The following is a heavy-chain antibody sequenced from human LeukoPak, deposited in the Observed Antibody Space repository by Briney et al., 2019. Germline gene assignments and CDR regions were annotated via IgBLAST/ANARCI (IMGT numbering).Heavy chain of an antibody. CDR3: VRENHGSFDY. CDR1: GFSFSTYY. V-gene: IGHV3-21*01. D-gene: IGHD1-14*01. CDR2: ISSSSTYI. Sequence: KAGGSLRLSCAASGFSFSTYYVNWVRQAPGKGLEWVSCISSSSTYIYYSDSVRGRFAISGDNAKNSLYLQMNSLRAEDTAVYYCVRENHGSFDYWGQGSLVTVSS. J-gene: IGHJ4*02.